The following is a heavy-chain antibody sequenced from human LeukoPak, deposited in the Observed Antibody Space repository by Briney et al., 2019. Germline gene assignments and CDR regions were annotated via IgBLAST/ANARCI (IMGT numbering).Heavy chain of an antibody. Sequence: SETLSLTCTVSGYSISSGYYWGWIRQPPGKGLEWIGSIYHSGSTYYNPSLKSRVTISVDTSKNQFSLKLSSVIAADTAVYYCARASSFYDFWSGYSQSNWFDPWGQGTLVTVSS. CDR2: IYHSGST. CDR3: ARASSFYDFWSGYSQSNWFDP. CDR1: GYSISSGYY. J-gene: IGHJ5*02. D-gene: IGHD3-3*01. V-gene: IGHV4-38-2*02.